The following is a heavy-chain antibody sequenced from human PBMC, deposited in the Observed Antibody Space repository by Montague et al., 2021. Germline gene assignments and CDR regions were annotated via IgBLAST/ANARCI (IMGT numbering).Heavy chain of an antibody. CDR1: GYSFTRYW. J-gene: IGHJ4*02. CDR3: ARGRGDGNNWAWDFDX. V-gene: IGHV5-51*01. D-gene: IGHD5-24*01. CDR2: IYPGDSDT. Sequence: QSGAEVKKPGESLKISCKGSGYSFTRYWIGWVRQMPGKGLEWMGIIYPGDSDTRYSPSFQGQITISADKSISTAYLQWSSLKASDTAMYYCARGRGDGNNWAWDFDXWGQGTLVTVSS.